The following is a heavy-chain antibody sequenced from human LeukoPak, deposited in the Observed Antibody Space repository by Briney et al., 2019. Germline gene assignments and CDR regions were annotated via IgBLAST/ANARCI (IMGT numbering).Heavy chain of an antibody. CDR3: ARGSSSGYALFDY. CDR1: GGTFSSYA. D-gene: IGHD5-12*01. CDR2: IIPILGIA. Sequence: SVKVSCKASGGTFSSYAISWVRQAPGQGLEWMGRIIPILGIANYAQKFQGRVTITADKSTSTAYMELSSLRSEDTAVYYCARGSSSGYALFDYWGQGTLVTVSS. J-gene: IGHJ4*02. V-gene: IGHV1-69*04.